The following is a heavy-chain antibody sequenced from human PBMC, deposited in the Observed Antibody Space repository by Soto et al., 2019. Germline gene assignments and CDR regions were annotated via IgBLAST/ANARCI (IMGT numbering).Heavy chain of an antibody. D-gene: IGHD5-18*01. CDR3: ARGPEYSYGRLDC. CDR2: ISTYNGDT. CDR1: GYSFTTYS. V-gene: IGHV1-18*01. Sequence: GASVKVSCKASGYSFTTYSISWVRQAPGQGLEWMGWISTYNGDTNYAQKFQGRVTMTTDTSTSTAYMELRSLRFDDTAVYYCARGPEYSYGRLDCWGQGTLVTVSS. J-gene: IGHJ4*02.